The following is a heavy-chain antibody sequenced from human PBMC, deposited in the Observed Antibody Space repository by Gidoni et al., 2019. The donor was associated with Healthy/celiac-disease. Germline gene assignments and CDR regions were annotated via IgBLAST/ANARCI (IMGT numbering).Heavy chain of an antibody. D-gene: IGHD3-16*02. CDR3: AKDHHDYVWGSYRYGAFDI. V-gene: IGHV3-23*01. CDR2: ISGSGGST. CDR1: GFTFSSYA. Sequence: EVQLFESGGGLVQPGGSPRLACAAFGFTFSSYAMSRARQAPGKGLEGFSAISGSGGSTDCADSVKGRFTSSRDNSKNTLYLQMNSLRAEDTDVYYCAKDHHDYVWGSYRYGAFDIWGQGTMVTVSS. J-gene: IGHJ3*02.